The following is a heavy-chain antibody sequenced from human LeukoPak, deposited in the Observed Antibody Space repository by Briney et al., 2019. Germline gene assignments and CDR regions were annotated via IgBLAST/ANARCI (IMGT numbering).Heavy chain of an antibody. CDR2: ISSSASII. CDR3: ARAVGATVYFDY. CDR1: GFTFSSYE. Sequence: PGGSLRLSCAASGFTFSSYEVNWVRQAPGKGLEWVSYISSSASIIYYADSVKGRFTISRDNAKNSLYLQMNSLRAEDTAVYYCARAVGATVYFDYWGQGTLVTVSS. V-gene: IGHV3-48*03. J-gene: IGHJ4*02. D-gene: IGHD1-26*01.